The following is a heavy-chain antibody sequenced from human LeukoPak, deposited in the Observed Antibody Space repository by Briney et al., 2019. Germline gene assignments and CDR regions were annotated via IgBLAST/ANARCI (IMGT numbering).Heavy chain of an antibody. CDR2: ISYDGSNK. J-gene: IGHJ2*01. V-gene: IGHV3-30*18. Sequence: GRSLRLSCAASGLTFSSYGMHWVRQAPGKGLEWVAVISYDGSNKYYADSVKGRFTISRDNSKNTLYLQMNSLRAEDTAVYYCAKDSGYGGNLMYFDLWGRGTLVTVSS. CDR1: GLTFSSYG. CDR3: AKDSGYGGNLMYFDL. D-gene: IGHD4-23*01.